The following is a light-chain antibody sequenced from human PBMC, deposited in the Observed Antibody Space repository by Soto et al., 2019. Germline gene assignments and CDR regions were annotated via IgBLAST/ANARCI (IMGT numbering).Light chain of an antibody. V-gene: IGKV3-20*01. J-gene: IGKJ1*01. CDR2: GAS. CDR1: QSVSSSY. CDR3: QQYGSSPRT. Sequence: EMMLTQSPGTLSLSPGERATLSCLASQSVSSSYLAWYQQKPGQAPRLLIYGASSRATGIPDRFSGSGSGTDFTLTISRLEPEDFAVYYCQQYGSSPRTFGQGTKVDI.